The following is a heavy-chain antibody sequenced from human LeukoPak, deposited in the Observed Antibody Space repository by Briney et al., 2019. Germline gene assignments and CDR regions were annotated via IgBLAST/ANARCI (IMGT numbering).Heavy chain of an antibody. D-gene: IGHD3-22*01. CDR1: GFTFSSYG. CDR2: IWYDGSNK. J-gene: IGHJ4*02. CDR3: ARAVYDSSGYYLPYYFDY. V-gene: IGHV3-33*01. Sequence: GGSLRLSCAASGFTFSSYGMHWVRQAPGKGLEWVAVIWYDGSNKYYADSVKGRFTISRDNSKNTLYLQMNSLRAEDTAVYYCARAVYDSSGYYLPYYFDYWGQGTLVTVSS.